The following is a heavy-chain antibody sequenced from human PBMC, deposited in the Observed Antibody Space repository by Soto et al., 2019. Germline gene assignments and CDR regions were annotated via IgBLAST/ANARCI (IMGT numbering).Heavy chain of an antibody. Sequence: ASVKVSCKASGYTFISYYIHWVRQAPGQGLEWMGIINPSGGSTSYAQNFQGRITMTRDTSTSTVYMELSSLRSEDTAVYYCARGPWMETGVSARTNWFDPWGQGTLVTVSS. CDR1: GYTFISYY. CDR3: ARGPWMETGVSARTNWFDP. V-gene: IGHV1-46*01. D-gene: IGHD1-1*01. CDR2: INPSGGST. J-gene: IGHJ5*02.